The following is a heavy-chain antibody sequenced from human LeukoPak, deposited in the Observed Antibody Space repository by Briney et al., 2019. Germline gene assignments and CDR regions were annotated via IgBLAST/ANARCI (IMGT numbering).Heavy chain of an antibody. CDR1: GGSISSADFY. J-gene: IGHJ4*02. Sequence: SRTLSLTCAVSGGSISSADFYWSWIRQHPGKGLEWIGFIYYSGSAYYNPSLKSRVSISVDTSKNQFSLTLNSVTAADTAVYYCARGSDYFDYWGQGTLVTVSS. CDR2: IYYSGSA. V-gene: IGHV4-31*11. CDR3: ARGSDYFDY.